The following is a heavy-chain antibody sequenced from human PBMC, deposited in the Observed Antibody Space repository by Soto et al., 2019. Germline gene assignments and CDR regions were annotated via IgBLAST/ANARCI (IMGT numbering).Heavy chain of an antibody. CDR1: GFPFSTNA. J-gene: IGHJ4*02. Sequence: PGGSLRLSCAASGFPFSTNAMTWVRQAPGKGLEWVSSISASAGSTYYADSVKGRFTIFRDNSKNTQYLQMSSLRADDTAVYYCVKGEYYYDSSGYYPFDYWGQGNLVTVSS. CDR2: ISASAGST. V-gene: IGHV3-23*01. CDR3: VKGEYYYDSSGYYPFDY. D-gene: IGHD3-22*01.